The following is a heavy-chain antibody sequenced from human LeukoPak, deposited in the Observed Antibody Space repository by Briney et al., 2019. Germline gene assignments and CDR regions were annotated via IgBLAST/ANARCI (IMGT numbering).Heavy chain of an antibody. J-gene: IGHJ6*03. CDR1: GGTFTTYA. CDR2: IIPMFGTA. D-gene: IGHD6-13*01. V-gene: IGHV1-69*06. CDR3: ARLVAAAGTGLRYYYYMDV. Sequence: SVKVSCKASGGTFTTYALSWVRQAPGQGPEWMGGIIPMFGTATYAQKFQGRVTITADKSTSTAYMELSSLRSEDTAVYYCARLVAAAGTGLRYYYYMDVWGKGTTVTISS.